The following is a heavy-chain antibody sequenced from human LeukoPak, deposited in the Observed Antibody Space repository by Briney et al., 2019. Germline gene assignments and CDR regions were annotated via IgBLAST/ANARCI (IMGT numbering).Heavy chain of an antibody. D-gene: IGHD6-19*01. CDR1: GGSVSSSRYY. J-gene: IGHJ4*02. V-gene: IGHV4-39*01. CDR3: ATTPALAVAGTLDPKE. CDR2: IFYSGTT. Sequence: KPSETLSLTCTVSGGSVSSSRYYWGWIRQPPGKGLEWIGSIFYSGTTYYNPSLKSRVTISIDTSENQFSLKLSSVTAADTAVYYCATTPALAVAGTLDPKEWGQGTLVTVSS.